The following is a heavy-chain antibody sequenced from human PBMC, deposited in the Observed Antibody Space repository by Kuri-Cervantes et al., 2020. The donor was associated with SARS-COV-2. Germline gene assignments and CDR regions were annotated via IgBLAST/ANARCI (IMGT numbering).Heavy chain of an antibody. CDR2: INHSGST. J-gene: IGHJ4*02. V-gene: IGHV4-34*01. Sequence: SETLSLTCAVYGGSFSGYYWSWLRQPPGKGLEWIGEINHSGSTNYNPSLKSRVTISVDTSKNPFSLKLSSVTAAGTAVYYCARGRRGVPATVFDYWGQGTLVTVSS. CDR3: ARGRRGVPATVFDY. CDR1: GGSFSGYY. D-gene: IGHD2-2*01.